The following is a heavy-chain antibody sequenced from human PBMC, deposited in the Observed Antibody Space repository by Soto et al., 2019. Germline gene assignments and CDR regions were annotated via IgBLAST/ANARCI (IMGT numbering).Heavy chain of an antibody. CDR3: ATQQMGVIRALDY. D-gene: IGHD3-16*01. CDR1: GFTFSDYA. J-gene: IGHJ4*02. V-gene: IGHV3-23*01. Sequence: EVQILQSGGGLEQPGGSLRLSCAASGFTFSDYAMSWIRQAPGKGLEWVSTIRETGNTYYADSVRGRFATSRDNSENTLSLQMSSLRAEDTAVYYSATQQMGVIRALDYWGQATLVTVSS. CDR2: IRETGNT.